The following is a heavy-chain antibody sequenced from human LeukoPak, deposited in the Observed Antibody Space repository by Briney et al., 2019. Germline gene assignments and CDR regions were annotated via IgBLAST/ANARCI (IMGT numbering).Heavy chain of an antibody. Sequence: PGGSLRLSCAASGFTVSYNYMSWVRQAPGRGLEWVSVIDSGGSTYYADSVKGRFTISRDNSKNTLYLQMNSLRAEDTAVYYCARDRGIAAAGTPDYWGQGTLVTVSS. J-gene: IGHJ4*02. CDR3: ARDRGIAAAGTPDY. D-gene: IGHD6-13*01. CDR1: GFTVSYNY. V-gene: IGHV3-66*01. CDR2: IDSGGST.